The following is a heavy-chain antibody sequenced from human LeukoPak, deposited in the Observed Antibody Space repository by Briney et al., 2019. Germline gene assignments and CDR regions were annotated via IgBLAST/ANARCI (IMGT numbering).Heavy chain of an antibody. CDR3: ARDSAYCGGDCYSDS. D-gene: IGHD2-21*02. Sequence: GGSLRLSCAASGFTFSSYEMNWVRQAPGKGLEWVSYISSSGNTIYYADSVKGRFTISRDNAKNSLYLQMNSLRAEDTAVYYCARDSAYCGGDCYSDSWGQGTLVTVSS. CDR2: ISSSGNTI. CDR1: GFTFSSYE. V-gene: IGHV3-48*03. J-gene: IGHJ5*02.